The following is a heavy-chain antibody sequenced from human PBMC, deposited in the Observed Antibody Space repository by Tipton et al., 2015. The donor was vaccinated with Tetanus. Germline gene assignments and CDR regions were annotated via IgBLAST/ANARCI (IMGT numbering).Heavy chain of an antibody. D-gene: IGHD3-16*01. CDR1: GGSFSGYY. CDR3: ARGYVEFDY. CDR2: INHSGST. Sequence: LRLSCAVYGGSFSGYYWSWIRQPPGKGLEWIGEINHSGSTNYNPSLKSRVTISVDTSKNQFSLKLSSVTAADTAVYYCARGYVEFDYWGQGTLVTASS. V-gene: IGHV4-34*01. J-gene: IGHJ4*02.